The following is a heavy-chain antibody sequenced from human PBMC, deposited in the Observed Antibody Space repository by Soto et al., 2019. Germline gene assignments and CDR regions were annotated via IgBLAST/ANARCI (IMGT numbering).Heavy chain of an antibody. CDR3: DRDKTYHGMGV. V-gene: IGHV1-2*04. CDR1: GYTFTGYY. J-gene: IGHJ6*02. CDR2: INPNSGGT. Sequence: ASGKVSCKASGYTFTGYYMHWVRQAPGQGVEWMGWINPNSGGTNYAQKFQGWVTMTRDTSISTVYMELRRLTSDDTDVYYCDRDKTYHGMGVWGQGTTVTVSS.